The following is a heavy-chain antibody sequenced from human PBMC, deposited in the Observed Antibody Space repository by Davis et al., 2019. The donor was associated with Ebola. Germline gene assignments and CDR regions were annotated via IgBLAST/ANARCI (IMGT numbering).Heavy chain of an antibody. Sequence: SVTVSCKASGGTFSSYTISWVRQAPGQGLEWMGRIIPILGIANYAQKFQGRVTITADKSTSTAYMELSSLRSEDTAVYYCARDPHYYGSGSYSPSYYYYGMDVWGQGTTVTVSS. CDR2: IIPILGIA. V-gene: IGHV1-69*04. J-gene: IGHJ6*02. D-gene: IGHD3-10*01. CDR1: GGTFSSYT. CDR3: ARDPHYYGSGSYSPSYYYYGMDV.